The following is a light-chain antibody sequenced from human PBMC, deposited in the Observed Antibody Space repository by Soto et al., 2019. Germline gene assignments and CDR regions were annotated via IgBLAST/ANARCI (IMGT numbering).Light chain of an antibody. CDR1: SSNIGAGYD. CDR3: QSYDSSLSGYVV. J-gene: IGLJ2*01. Sequence: QSVLTQPPSVSGAPGQRVTISCTGSSSNIGAGYDVHWYQQLPGTAPKLLIYGNSTRPSGVPDRFSGSKSGTSASPAITGLQSEDEADYYCQSYDSSLSGYVVFGGGTRLTLL. CDR2: GNS. V-gene: IGLV1-40*01.